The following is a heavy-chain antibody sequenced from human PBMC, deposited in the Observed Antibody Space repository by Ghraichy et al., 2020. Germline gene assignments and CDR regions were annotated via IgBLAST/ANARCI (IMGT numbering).Heavy chain of an antibody. J-gene: IGHJ4*02. CDR2: ISDHNGAT. Sequence: ASVKVSCKASGYTFSNYGIGWVRQPPGQGLEWMGWISDHNGATNYAQTLQGRVSMTTDLSTSTSYMELRSLKSDDTAVYYCGRFWSGYLPDYWGQGTLVTVSS. D-gene: IGHD3-3*01. V-gene: IGHV1-18*01. CDR3: GRFWSGYLPDY. CDR1: GYTFSNYG.